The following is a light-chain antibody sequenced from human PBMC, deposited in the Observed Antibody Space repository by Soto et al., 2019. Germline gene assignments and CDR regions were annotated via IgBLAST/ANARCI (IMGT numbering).Light chain of an antibody. CDR3: QVWDSSSDHPVV. CDR1: NIGSKS. V-gene: IGLV3-21*02. CDR2: DDS. J-gene: IGLJ2*01. Sequence: SYELTQPPSVSVAPGQTARITCGGNNIGSKSVHWYQQKPGQAPVLVVYDDSDRPSGNPERFSGSNSGNTATLTISRVEAGDEADYYCQVWDSSSDHPVVFGGGTKVTVL.